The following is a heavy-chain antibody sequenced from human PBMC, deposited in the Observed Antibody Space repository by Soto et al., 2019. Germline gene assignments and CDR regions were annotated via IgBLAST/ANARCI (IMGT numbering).Heavy chain of an antibody. J-gene: IGHJ4*02. CDR2: ISAYNGNT. V-gene: IGHV1-18*01. CDR1: GYTFTSYG. CDR3: AREDCISTSCYVGDY. Sequence: ASVKVSCKASGYTFTSYGISWVRQAPGQGLEWMGWISAYNGNTNYAQKLQGRVTMTTDTSTSTAYMELRSLRSDDTAVYYCAREDCISTSCYVGDYWGQGTLVTVSS. D-gene: IGHD2-2*01.